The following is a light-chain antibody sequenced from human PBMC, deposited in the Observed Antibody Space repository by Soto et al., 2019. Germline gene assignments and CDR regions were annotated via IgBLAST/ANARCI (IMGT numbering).Light chain of an antibody. Sequence: EIVLTQSPGTLSLSPGERATLSCRASESVSNTYLAWYQQKPGQAPRLLIYASSNRATGIPDRFSGSASGTDFTLTINRLEPEDFAVYYCQQYGSSPITFGQGTRLEIK. J-gene: IGKJ5*01. V-gene: IGKV3-20*01. CDR2: ASS. CDR1: ESVSNTY. CDR3: QQYGSSPIT.